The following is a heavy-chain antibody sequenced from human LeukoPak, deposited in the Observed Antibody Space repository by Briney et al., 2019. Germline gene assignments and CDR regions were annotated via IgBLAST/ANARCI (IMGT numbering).Heavy chain of an antibody. J-gene: IGHJ6*03. D-gene: IGHD4-17*01. Sequence: EASVKVSCKASGYTFTGYYMHWVRQAPGQGLEWMGWINPNSGGTNYAQKFQGRVTMTRDTSISTAYMELSRLRSDDTAVYYCARDPEGYGDSPGQYYYYMDVWGKGTTVTISS. V-gene: IGHV1-2*02. CDR1: GYTFTGYY. CDR3: ARDPEGYGDSPGQYYYYMDV. CDR2: INPNSGGT.